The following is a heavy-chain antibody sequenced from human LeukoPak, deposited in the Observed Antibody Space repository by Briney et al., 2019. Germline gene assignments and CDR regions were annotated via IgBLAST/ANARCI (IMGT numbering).Heavy chain of an antibody. CDR1: GGSINYYY. Sequence: SETLSLTCTVSGGSINYYYWMWIRQPPGKGLEWIGYIYYSGGTHYNPSLKSRVTMLVDTSKNQFSLKLTAVTAADTAVYYCARHVAPYGDYEFADYWGQGTLVTVSS. CDR3: ARHVAPYGDYEFADY. CDR2: IYYSGGT. J-gene: IGHJ4*02. V-gene: IGHV4-59*01. D-gene: IGHD4-17*01.